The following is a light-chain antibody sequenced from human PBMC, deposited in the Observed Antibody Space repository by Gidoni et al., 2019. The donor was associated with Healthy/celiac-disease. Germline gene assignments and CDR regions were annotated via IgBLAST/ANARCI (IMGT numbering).Light chain of an antibody. CDR2: GNS. J-gene: IGLJ3*02. V-gene: IGLV1-40*01. Sequence: QSVLTQPPSVSGAPGQRVTIPCPGSSSNIGAGYDVHWYQQLPGTAPNLLLYGNSNRPSGVPDRFSGSKAGTSASPAITGLQAEDEADYYCQSYDSSLSWVFGGGTKLTVL. CDR3: QSYDSSLSWV. CDR1: SSNIGAGYD.